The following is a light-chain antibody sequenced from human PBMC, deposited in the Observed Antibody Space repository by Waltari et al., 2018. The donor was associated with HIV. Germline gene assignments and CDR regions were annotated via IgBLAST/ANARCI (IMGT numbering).Light chain of an antibody. V-gene: IGLV2-11*01. CDR3: CSYGGTYLFWI. CDR1: SRYLIADQN. Sequence: QSALTQPRPVSGSPGQSVTISCTASSRYLIADQNSLWYQHHAGKAPKLIIFGVNQRPSGVPDRFSGSKSGSTASLTISGLQAEDEGHYYCCSYGGTYLFWIFGGGTQLTVL. CDR2: GVN. J-gene: IGLJ2*01.